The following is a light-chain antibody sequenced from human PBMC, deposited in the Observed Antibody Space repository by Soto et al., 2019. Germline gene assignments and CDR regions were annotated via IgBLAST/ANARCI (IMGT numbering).Light chain of an antibody. CDR2: GAS. Sequence: IVMNQSPATLSVSPGERATLSCRASQSVSTNLAWYQQRPGQAPRLLIYGASTRATGVPARFSGGGSGTEFTLTISSLQSEDFAIYFCQQYYNWRTFGQGTKVDIK. J-gene: IGKJ1*01. CDR3: QQYYNWRT. CDR1: QSVSTN. V-gene: IGKV3-15*01.